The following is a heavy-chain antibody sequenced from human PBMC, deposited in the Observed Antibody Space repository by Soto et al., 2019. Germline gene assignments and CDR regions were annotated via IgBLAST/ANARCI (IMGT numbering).Heavy chain of an antibody. J-gene: IGHJ6*02. CDR2: IIPIFGTA. CDR1: GGTFSSYA. V-gene: IGHV1-69*13. D-gene: IGHD5-12*01. CDR3: AVDIVATTPFKTYYYGMDV. Sequence: ASVKVYCKASGGTFSSYAISWVRQAPGQGLEWMGGIIPIFGTANYAQKFQGRVTITADESTSTAYMELSSLRSEDTAVYYCAVDIVATTPFKTYYYGMDVWGQGTTVTVSS.